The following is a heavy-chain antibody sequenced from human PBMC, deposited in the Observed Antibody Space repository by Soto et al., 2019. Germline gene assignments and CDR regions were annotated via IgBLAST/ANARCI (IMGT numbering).Heavy chain of an antibody. CDR2: ISAYNGNT. CDR3: ARVWYYDENWFDP. CDR1: GYTFASYG. V-gene: IGHV1-18*01. D-gene: IGHD3-22*01. Sequence: ASVKVSCKASGYTFASYGISGVRQAPGQGLEWMGWISAYNGNTNYAQKLQGRVTMTTDTSTSTAYMELRSLRSDDTAVYYCARVWYYDENWFDPWGQGTLVTVSS. J-gene: IGHJ5*02.